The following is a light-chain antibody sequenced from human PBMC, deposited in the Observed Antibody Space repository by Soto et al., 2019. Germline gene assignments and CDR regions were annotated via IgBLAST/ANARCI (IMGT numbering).Light chain of an antibody. CDR1: QSITTW. CDR3: QHYFYYPYT. CDR2: DAS. J-gene: IGKJ2*01. Sequence: DIQMTQSPSTLSTSVGDRVTITCRASQSITTWLAWYQQIPGKAPKLLIYDASSLESGVPSRFSGRGSGTEFTLTISSLQPVDSATYYCQHYFYYPYTFGQGTKVDIK. V-gene: IGKV1-5*01.